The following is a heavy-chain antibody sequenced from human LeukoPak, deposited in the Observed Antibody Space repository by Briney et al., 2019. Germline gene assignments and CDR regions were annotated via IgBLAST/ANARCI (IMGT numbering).Heavy chain of an antibody. CDR2: IYYNGGT. Sequence: SQTLSLTCTVSGGSISSGGYYWSWIRQHPVKGLEWIGYIYYNGGTSYNPSLKSRLTLSVDTSKNQFSLKLTSVTGADTAVYYCARHSGRYGSDYWGQGTLVTVSS. J-gene: IGHJ4*02. D-gene: IGHD3-10*01. CDR1: GGSISSGGYY. CDR3: ARHSGRYGSDY. V-gene: IGHV4-31*03.